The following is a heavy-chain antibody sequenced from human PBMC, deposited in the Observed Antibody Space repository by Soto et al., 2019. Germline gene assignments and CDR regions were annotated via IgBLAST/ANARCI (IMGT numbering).Heavy chain of an antibody. Sequence: QVQLVQSGAEVKKPGASVKVSCKASGYTFSNYGISWVRQAPGQGLEWMGWISAYNGNTNYAQKLQGRVTMTTDTSTSTAYMELRSLRSDDTAVYYCARDNRGYWIMPGEFDIWGQGTLVTVSS. CDR2: ISAYNGNT. CDR3: ARDNRGYWIMPGEFDI. J-gene: IGHJ3*02. V-gene: IGHV1-18*01. CDR1: GYTFSNYG. D-gene: IGHD2-2*03.